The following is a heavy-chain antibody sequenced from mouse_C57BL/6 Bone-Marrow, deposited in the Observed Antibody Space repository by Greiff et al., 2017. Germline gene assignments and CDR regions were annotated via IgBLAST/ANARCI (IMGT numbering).Heavy chain of an antibody. CDR1: GYTFTSYW. V-gene: IGHV1-61*01. J-gene: IGHJ1*03. CDR3: ARSMGYGNWYFDV. Sequence: VQLQQPGAELVRPGYSVKLSCKATGYTFTSYWWDWVQQRPGQGLEWIGNIYPSDSENHYNQKFKDKATLTVDKYSSKAYMQLSSLTSEDCAFYFCARSMGYGNWYFDVRGTGTTVTVSS. D-gene: IGHD2-1*01. CDR2: IYPSDSEN.